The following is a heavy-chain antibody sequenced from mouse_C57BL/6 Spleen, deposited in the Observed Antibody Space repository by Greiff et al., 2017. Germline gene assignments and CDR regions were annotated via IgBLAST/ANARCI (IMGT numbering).Heavy chain of an antibody. Sequence: VQLQQSGAELAKPGASVKLSCKASGYTFTSYWMHWVKQRPGQGLEWIGYINPSSGYTKYNQKFKDKATLTADKSSSTADLQLSSLTYEDSAVYYCASGGGYDGGDFDYWGQGTTLTVSS. CDR3: ASGGGYDGGDFDY. V-gene: IGHV1-7*01. CDR1: GYTFTSYW. D-gene: IGHD2-2*01. CDR2: INPSSGYT. J-gene: IGHJ2*01.